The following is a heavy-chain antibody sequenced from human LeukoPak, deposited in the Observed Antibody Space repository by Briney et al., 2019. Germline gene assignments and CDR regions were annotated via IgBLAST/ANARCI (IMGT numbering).Heavy chain of an antibody. D-gene: IGHD2-15*01. CDR3: TRDRGTYNWFDP. Sequence: GGSLRLSCAASGFTFSGSAVHWVRQSSGKGLEWVGHIDKKDDLYATAYAESVKGRFTISRDDSKDTAFLHMDSLKTEDTALYYCTRDRGTYNWFDPWGQGTLVTVSS. J-gene: IGHJ5*02. CDR1: GFTFSGSA. CDR2: IDKKDDLYAT. V-gene: IGHV3-73*01.